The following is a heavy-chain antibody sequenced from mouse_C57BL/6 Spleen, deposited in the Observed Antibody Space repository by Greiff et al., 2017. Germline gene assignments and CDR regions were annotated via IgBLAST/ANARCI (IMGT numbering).Heavy chain of an antibody. J-gene: IGHJ2*01. V-gene: IGHV1-39*01. CDR1: GYSFTDYN. Sequence: VQLQQSGPELVKPGASVKISCKASGYSFTDYNMNWVKQSNGKSLEWIGVINPNYGTTSYNQKFKGKATLTVDQSSSTAYMQLNSLTSEDSAGYYCARRDYYGSSHYFDYWGQGTTLTVSS. CDR3: ARRDYYGSSHYFDY. D-gene: IGHD1-1*01. CDR2: INPNYGTT.